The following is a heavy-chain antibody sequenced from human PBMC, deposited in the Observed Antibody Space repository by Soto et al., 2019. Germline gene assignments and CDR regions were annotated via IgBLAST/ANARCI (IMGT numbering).Heavy chain of an antibody. J-gene: IGHJ3*02. CDR2: ISYDGSDK. V-gene: IGHV3-30*18. CDR1: GVTFSNAW. CDR3: AKDGGGAFDI. Sequence: HPGGSLRLSCAASGVTFSNAWMHWVLQAPGKGLEWVAVISYDGSDKYYADSVKGRFTISRDNSKNTLYLQMNSLRAEDTAVYYCAKDGGGAFDIWGQETMVTVSS. D-gene: IGHD3-16*01.